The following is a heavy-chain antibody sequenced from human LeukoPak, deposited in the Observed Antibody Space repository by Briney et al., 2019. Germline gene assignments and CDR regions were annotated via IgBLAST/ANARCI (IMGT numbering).Heavy chain of an antibody. J-gene: IGHJ6*02. Sequence: GGSLRLSCTASGFSFASYGMTWVRQTPGKGLEWLSYISSDSLITQYADSVKGRFTISRDNAQRSLFLQMNSLRAEDTAVYYCARDVVVVTTGSGSPLYYYYYYGMDVWGQGTTVTVSS. V-gene: IGHV3-48*01. CDR1: GFSFASYG. D-gene: IGHD3-10*01. CDR2: ISSDSLIT. CDR3: ARDVVVVTTGSGSPLYYYYYYGMDV.